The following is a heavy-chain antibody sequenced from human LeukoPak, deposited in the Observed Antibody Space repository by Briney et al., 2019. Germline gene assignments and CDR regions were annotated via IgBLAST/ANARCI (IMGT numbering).Heavy chain of an antibody. D-gene: IGHD5-24*01. Sequence: GGSLRPSCAASGFFFRNYWMHWVRQAPGKGLVWVSRIKGDGSHTSYADSVKGRFTISRDNARNTLYLQMNSLRAEDTAIYYCVRDGDAYNFDCWGQGTLVTVSS. CDR2: IKGDGSHT. V-gene: IGHV3-74*01. J-gene: IGHJ4*02. CDR3: VRDGDAYNFDC. CDR1: GFFFRNYW.